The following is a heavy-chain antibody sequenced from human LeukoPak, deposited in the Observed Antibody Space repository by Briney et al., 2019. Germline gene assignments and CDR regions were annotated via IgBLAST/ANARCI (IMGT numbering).Heavy chain of an antibody. CDR3: ARGVYIAAAQYGY. J-gene: IGHJ4*02. D-gene: IGHD6-13*01. CDR1: GYSISSYY. CDR2: IYYSGTT. V-gene: IGHV4-59*01. Sequence: VAPSETLTLTCTVSGYSISSYYWSWLRQPPGTGLEWFGYIYYSGTTNYNPSLKSRVTISVDTSKNQFSLKLSSVTAADTAVYYCARGVYIAAAQYGYWGQGTLVTVSS.